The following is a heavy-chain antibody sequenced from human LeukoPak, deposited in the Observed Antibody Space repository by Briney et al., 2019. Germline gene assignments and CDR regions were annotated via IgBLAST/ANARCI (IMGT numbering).Heavy chain of an antibody. V-gene: IGHV5-51*01. CDR3: ARVWGVWVYSSSSGAFDI. J-gene: IGHJ3*02. CDR2: IYPGEFDI. CDR1: GYSFNDYW. Sequence: GESLKISCKGSGYSFNDYWIGWVRQMPGKGLEWMGLIYPGEFDIRYSPSFQGQVTISADKSISTAYLQWKSLKASDTAMYYCARVWGVWVYSSSSGAFDIWGQGTMVTVSS. D-gene: IGHD6-6*01.